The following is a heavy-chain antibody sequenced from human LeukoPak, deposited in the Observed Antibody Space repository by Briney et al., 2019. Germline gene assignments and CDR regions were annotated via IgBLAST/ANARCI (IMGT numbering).Heavy chain of an antibody. J-gene: IGHJ4*02. CDR3: ARGDENETRAQGY. D-gene: IGHD3-10*01. CDR2: INHSGST. Sequence: PSETLSLTCAVYGGSFSGYYWSWIRQPPGEGLGWIGEINHSGSTNYNPSLKSRVTISVDTSKNQFSLKLSSVTAADTAVYYCARGDENETRAQGYWGQGTLVTVSS. V-gene: IGHV4-34*01. CDR1: GGSFSGYY.